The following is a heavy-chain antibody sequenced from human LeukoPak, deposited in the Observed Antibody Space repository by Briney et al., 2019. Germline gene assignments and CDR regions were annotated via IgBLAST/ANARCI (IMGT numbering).Heavy chain of an antibody. V-gene: IGHV3-7*01. J-gene: IGHJ6*03. CDR3: ASKFPRYSGSYYYYMDV. CDR2: IKKDGSEK. D-gene: IGHD1-26*01. Sequence: PGGSLRLSCAASGFTFSIYWMSWFRQAPGKGLEWVAHIKKDGSEKNYVDSVKGRFTISRDNTKNSVYQQMNSLRGEDTAVYYCASKFPRYSGSYYYYMDVWGKGTTVTVSS. CDR1: GFTFSIYW.